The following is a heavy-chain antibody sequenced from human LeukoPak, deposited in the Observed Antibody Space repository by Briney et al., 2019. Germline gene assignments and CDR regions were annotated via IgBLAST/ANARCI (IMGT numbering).Heavy chain of an antibody. D-gene: IGHD1-14*01. V-gene: IGHV3-23*01. CDR2: ISGSGGST. Sequence: GGSLRLSCAASGFTFSSYAMSWVRQAPGKGLEWVSAISGSGGSTYYADSVKGRFTISRDNAKNSLYLQMNSLRAEDTAVYYCARLISGCDYWGQGTLVTVSS. J-gene: IGHJ4*02. CDR1: GFTFSSYA. CDR3: ARLISGCDY.